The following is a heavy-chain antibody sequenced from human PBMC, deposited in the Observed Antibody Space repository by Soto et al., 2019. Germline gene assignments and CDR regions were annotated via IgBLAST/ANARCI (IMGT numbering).Heavy chain of an antibody. CDR2: IIPILGIA. V-gene: IGHV1-69*04. J-gene: IGHJ4*02. CDR3: ARDIPAHSSSDYYGSGSYWALDY. Sequence: SVKVSCKASGGTFSSYTISWVRQAPGQGLEWMGRIIPILGIANYAQKFQGRVTITADKSTSTAYMELSSLRSEDTAVYYCARDIPAHSSSDYYGSGSYWALDYWGQGTLVTVSS. D-gene: IGHD3-10*01. CDR1: GGTFSSYT.